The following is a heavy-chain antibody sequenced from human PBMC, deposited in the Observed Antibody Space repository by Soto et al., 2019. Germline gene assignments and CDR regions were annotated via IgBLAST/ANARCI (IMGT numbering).Heavy chain of an antibody. V-gene: IGHV1-69*13. D-gene: IGHD6-19*01. CDR3: AIGGPPVAGDSVFDY. Sequence: GASVKVSCKASGGTFSSYAISWVRQAPGQGLEWMGGIIPIFGTANYAQKFQGRVTITADESTSTAYMELSSLRSEDTAVYYCAIGGPPVAGDSVFDYCGKGTLVTVSS. CDR2: IIPIFGTA. J-gene: IGHJ4*02. CDR1: GGTFSSYA.